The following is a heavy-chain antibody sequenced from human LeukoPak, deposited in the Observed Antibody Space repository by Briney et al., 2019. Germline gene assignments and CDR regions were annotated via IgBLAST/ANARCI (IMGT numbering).Heavy chain of an antibody. CDR1: GFTFSVYS. V-gene: IGHV3-48*04. CDR2: ISSSGSTI. D-gene: IGHD4-23*01. Sequence: GGSLRLSCAASGFTFSVYSMNWVRQAPGKGLEWVSYISSSGSTIYYADSVKGRFTISRDNAKNSLYLQMNSLRAEDTAVYYCARRAGGYSHPYDYWGQGTLVTVSS. J-gene: IGHJ4*02. CDR3: ARRAGGYSHPYDY.